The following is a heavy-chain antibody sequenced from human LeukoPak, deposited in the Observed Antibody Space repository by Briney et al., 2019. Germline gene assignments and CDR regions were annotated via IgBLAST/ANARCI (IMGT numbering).Heavy chain of an antibody. J-gene: IGHJ4*02. CDR3: ARDATSGNDY. D-gene: IGHD3-3*01. CDR2: IIPIFGTA. CDR1: GGTFSSYA. Sequence: SVKVSCKASGGTFSSYAISWLRQAPGQGLEWMGVIIPIFGTANYAQKFQGRVTITADESTSTAYMELSSLRSEDTAVYYCARDATSGNDYWGQGTLVTVSS. V-gene: IGHV1-69*13.